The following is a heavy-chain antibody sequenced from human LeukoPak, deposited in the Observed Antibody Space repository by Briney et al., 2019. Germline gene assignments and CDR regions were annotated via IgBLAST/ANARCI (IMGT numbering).Heavy chain of an antibody. V-gene: IGHV4-31*03. J-gene: IGHJ4*02. CDR1: GGSISRGGYY. CDR2: SYYSGST. D-gene: IGHD6-13*01. CDR3: ARGHSSWYEDY. Sequence: SETLSLTCTVSGGSISRGGYYWSWIRQHPGKGLEWIGYSYYSGSTYYKPCLKSRVTISVDTSKNQFYRKLSSVTAADSAVYYWARGHSSWYEDYWGQGTLVTVSS.